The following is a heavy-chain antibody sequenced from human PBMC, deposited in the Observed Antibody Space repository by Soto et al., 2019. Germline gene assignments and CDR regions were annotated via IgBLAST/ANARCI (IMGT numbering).Heavy chain of an antibody. CDR2: IWFDESNE. Sequence: LRLSCAAYGFTFSNYGMNWVRQAPGQGLEWVAVIWFDESNEYYADSVKGRFTISRDNSKNTLYLQMNSLRAEDTAVYYGARDDIRGRGVSIYGKGGRGQGTTSTFSS. J-gene: IGHJ6*02. D-gene: IGHD3-3*01. CDR3: ARDDIRGRGVSIYGKGG. V-gene: IGHV3-33*01. CDR1: GFTFSNYG.